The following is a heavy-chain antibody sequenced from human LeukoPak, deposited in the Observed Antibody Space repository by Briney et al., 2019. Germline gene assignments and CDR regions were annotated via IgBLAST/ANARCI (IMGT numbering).Heavy chain of an antibody. CDR1: GFTFSRDW. Sequence: PGGSLRLSCAASGFTFSRDWMHWVRQAPGKGLVWVSRISDDGSITTYADSVQGRFTISRDNAKNSLYLQMNSLRAEDTAAYYCASELGPHTVTTGRAFDYWGQGTLVTVSS. CDR3: ASELGPHTVTTGRAFDY. J-gene: IGHJ4*02. D-gene: IGHD4-17*01. CDR2: ISDDGSIT. V-gene: IGHV3-74*03.